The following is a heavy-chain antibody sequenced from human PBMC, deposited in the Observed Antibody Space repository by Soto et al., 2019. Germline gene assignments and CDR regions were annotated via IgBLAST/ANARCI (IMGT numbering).Heavy chain of an antibody. CDR2: ISSDGSRT. CDR3: ARVRYTSTWYYYGMDV. Sequence: GGSLRLSCAASGFTFSSYWMYWVRQAPGKGLVWVSRISSDGSRTDYADSVKGRFTISRDNARNTLYLQMNSLRAEDTAVYYCARVRYTSTWYYYGMDVWGQGTTVTVSS. J-gene: IGHJ6*02. V-gene: IGHV3-74*01. D-gene: IGHD6-13*01. CDR1: GFTFSSYW.